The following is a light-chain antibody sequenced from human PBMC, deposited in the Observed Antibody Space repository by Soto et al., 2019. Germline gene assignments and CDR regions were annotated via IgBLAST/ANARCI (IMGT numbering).Light chain of an antibody. V-gene: IGKV1-13*02. J-gene: IGKJ3*01. CDR2: DAS. Sequence: AIQLTQSPSSLSASVGDRVTITCRASQGISSALAWYQQNPGKAPTLLIYDASTLESGVPSRCSGSGSETDCTLTIVSLQPEDFATYYCQQFSGYPFTFGPGTKVDIK. CDR1: QGISSA. CDR3: QQFSGYPFT.